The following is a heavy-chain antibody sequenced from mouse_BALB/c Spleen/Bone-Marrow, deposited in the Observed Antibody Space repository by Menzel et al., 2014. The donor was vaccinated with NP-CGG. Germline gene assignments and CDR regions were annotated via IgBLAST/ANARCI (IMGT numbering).Heavy chain of an antibody. V-gene: IGHV5-6-3*01. CDR1: GSTFSSYG. Sequence: VQLKESGGGLVQPGGSLKLSCVASGSTFSSYGMSWVRQTPDKRLELVATINNNGGSTYYPDSVKGQFTISRDNAKNTLYLQMSSLKSEDTAMYYCARVYGWYFDVWGAGTTVTVSS. D-gene: IGHD1-1*01. CDR2: INNNGGST. CDR3: ARVYGWYFDV. J-gene: IGHJ1*01.